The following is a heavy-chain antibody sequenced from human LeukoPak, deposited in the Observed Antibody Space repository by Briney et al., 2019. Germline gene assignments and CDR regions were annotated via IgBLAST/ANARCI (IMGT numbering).Heavy chain of an antibody. J-gene: IGHJ4*02. Sequence: ASVKVSCKASGGTFSSYAISWVRQAPGQGLEWMGRIIPIFGIANYAQKLQGRVTITADKSTSTAYMELSSLRSEDTAVYYCARGLSSGSYYSDYWGQGTLVTVSS. D-gene: IGHD3-10*01. CDR2: IIPIFGIA. V-gene: IGHV1-69*04. CDR1: GGTFSSYA. CDR3: ARGLSSGSYYSDY.